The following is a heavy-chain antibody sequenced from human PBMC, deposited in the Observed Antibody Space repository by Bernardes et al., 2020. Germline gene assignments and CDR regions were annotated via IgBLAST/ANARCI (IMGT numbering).Heavy chain of an antibody. J-gene: IGHJ3*02. CDR1: GFTFNSYS. CDR2: ISSSSSYI. V-gene: IGHV3-21*01. Sequence: GGSLRLSCAASGFTFNSYSMNWVRQAPGKGLEWVSSISSSSSYIYYADSVKGRFTISRDNAKNSLYLQMNSLRAEDTAVYYCARDAITTTVVVFSWGAFDIWGQGTMVTVSS. CDR3: ARDAITTTVVVFSWGAFDI. D-gene: IGHD4-17*01.